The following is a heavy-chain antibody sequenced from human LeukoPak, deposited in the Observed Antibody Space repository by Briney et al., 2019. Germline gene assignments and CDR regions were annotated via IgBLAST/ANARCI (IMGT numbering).Heavy chain of an antibody. V-gene: IGHV2-5*01. CDR3: AHIPTAEKVLRFLEFDP. CDR1: GFSLSTSGVG. D-gene: IGHD3-3*01. CDR2: IYWNDDK. Sequence: SGPTLVNPTQTLTLTCTFSGFSLSTSGVGVGWIRQPPGKALEWLALIYWNDDKRYSPSLKSRLTITKDTSKNQVVLTMTNMDPVDTATYYCAHIPTAEKVLRFLEFDPWGQGTLVTVSS. J-gene: IGHJ5*02.